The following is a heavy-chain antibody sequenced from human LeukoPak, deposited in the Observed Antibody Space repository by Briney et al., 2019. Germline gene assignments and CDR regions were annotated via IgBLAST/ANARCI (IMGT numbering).Heavy chain of an antibody. CDR2: INPSGGST. J-gene: IGHJ3*02. Sequence: ASVKVSCKASGCTFTSYYMHWVRQAPGQGLEWMGIINPSGGSTSYAQKFQGRVTMTRDTSTSTVYMELSSLRSEDTAVYYCARDLVADSSGWRAFDIWGQGTMVTVSS. CDR3: ARDLVADSSGWRAFDI. CDR1: GCTFTSYY. V-gene: IGHV1-46*01. D-gene: IGHD6-19*01.